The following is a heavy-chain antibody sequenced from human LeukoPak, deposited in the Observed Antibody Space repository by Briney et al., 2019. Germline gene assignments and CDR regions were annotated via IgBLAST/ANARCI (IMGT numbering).Heavy chain of an antibody. Sequence: GGSLRLSCAASGFTFSSYSMSWVRQAPGMGLEWVSSISGSSSYIYYADSVKGRFTISRDNAKTSLYLKMNRLRAEDTAVYYCARAPSAMVRDYFDDWGQGTLVTVSS. V-gene: IGHV3-21*01. D-gene: IGHD5-18*01. CDR3: ARAPSAMVRDYFDD. J-gene: IGHJ4*02. CDR1: GFTFSSYS. CDR2: ISGSSSYI.